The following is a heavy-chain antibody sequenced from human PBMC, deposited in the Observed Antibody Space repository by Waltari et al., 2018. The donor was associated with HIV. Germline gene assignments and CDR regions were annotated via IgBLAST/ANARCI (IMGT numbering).Heavy chain of an antibody. V-gene: IGHV1-69*01. CDR2: IIPIFDTT. CDR3: VRDGGGYYDNRGYFGSFQY. J-gene: IGHJ4*02. Sequence: QVQSVQSEDGGWKPWPSLRSCCKWSGAAFTRYAVYWVPPVPGQGLEGMGGIIPIFDTTNYAQKLKGRASISADDHTATVYMELTGLKSEDAGIVYCVRDGGGYYDNRGYFGSFQYWGQGTTVIVSS. CDR1: GAAFTRYA. D-gene: IGHD3-22*01.